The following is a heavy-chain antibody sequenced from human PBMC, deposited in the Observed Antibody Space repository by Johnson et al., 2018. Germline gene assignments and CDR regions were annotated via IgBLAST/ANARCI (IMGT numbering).Heavy chain of an antibody. V-gene: IGHV4-59*01. J-gene: IGHJ3*02. D-gene: IGHD3-3*02. CDR3: ARKNQILAAFDI. Sequence: QVQLQESGPGLVKPSETLSLTCTVSGGSISSYYWSWIRPPPGKGLEWLGYIYYSGSTNYNPSLKSRVTISVDTSKNQFSLKLSSGTAADTAVYYRARKNQILAAFDIWGQGTRVTVSS. CDR1: GGSISSYY. CDR2: IYYSGST.